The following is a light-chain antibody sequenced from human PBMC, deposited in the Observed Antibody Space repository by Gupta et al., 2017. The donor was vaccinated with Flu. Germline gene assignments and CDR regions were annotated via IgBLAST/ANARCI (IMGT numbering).Light chain of an antibody. CDR3: QQYMTYPWT. Sequence: DIQMTQSPSTLSASVGDRVTITCRASQSITSWLAWYQQKPGKAPKLLIYKASSLQFGVPSRFGGSGSGTEFTLTISSLQPDDFATYYCQQYMTYPWTFGQGTKVEIK. CDR1: QSITSW. V-gene: IGKV1-5*03. CDR2: KAS. J-gene: IGKJ1*01.